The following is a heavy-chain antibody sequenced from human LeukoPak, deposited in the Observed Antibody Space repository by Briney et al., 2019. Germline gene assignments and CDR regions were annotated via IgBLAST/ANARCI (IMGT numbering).Heavy chain of an antibody. CDR2: ISYDGSNK. J-gene: IGHJ4*02. CDR3: AKDWAVAATRTSHFDY. D-gene: IGHD6-19*01. V-gene: IGHV3-30*18. Sequence: QPGGSLRLSCAASGFTFSSYGMHWVRQAPGKGLEWVAVISYDGSNKYYADSVKGRFTISRDNSKNTLYLQMNSLRAEDTAVYYCAKDWAVAATRTSHFDYWGQGTLVTVSS. CDR1: GFTFSSYG.